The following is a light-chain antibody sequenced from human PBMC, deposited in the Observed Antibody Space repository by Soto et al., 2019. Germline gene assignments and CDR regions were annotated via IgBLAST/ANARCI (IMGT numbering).Light chain of an antibody. CDR2: GNS. V-gene: IGLV1-40*01. CDR3: QTYDSNLNVV. Sequence: QSVLAQPPSVSGAPGQRVTISCTGSTSSIGAGYDVHWYQHLPGTAPKLLIYGNSNRPSGVPDRFSGSQSGTSASLVITGLQTEDEADYYCQTYDSNLNVVFGGGTKVTVL. J-gene: IGLJ2*01. CDR1: TSSIGAGYD.